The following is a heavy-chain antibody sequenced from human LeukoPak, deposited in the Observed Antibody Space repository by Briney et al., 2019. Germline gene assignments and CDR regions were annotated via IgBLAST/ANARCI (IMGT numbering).Heavy chain of an antibody. CDR3: ARERGEGYYYYGMDV. J-gene: IGHJ6*02. Sequence: PGGSLRLSCAASGFTFSSYEMNWVRQAPGKGLEWVSYISSSGSTIYYADSVKGRLTISRDNAKNSLYLQMNSLRAEDTAVYYCARERGEGYYYYGMDVWGQGTTVTVSS. D-gene: IGHD3-10*01. CDR2: ISSSGSTI. CDR1: GFTFSSYE. V-gene: IGHV3-48*03.